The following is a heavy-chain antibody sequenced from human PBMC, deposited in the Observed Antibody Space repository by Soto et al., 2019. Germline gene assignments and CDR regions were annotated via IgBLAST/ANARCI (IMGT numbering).Heavy chain of an antibody. V-gene: IGHV3-74*01. CDR3: ARGISGSGLPGAHRSGP. D-gene: IGHD1-26*01. CDR1: GFTFSSYW. CDR2: INSDGSST. Sequence: GGSLRLSCAPSGFTFSSYWMHCVRQAPGKGLVWVSRINSDGSSTSYADSVKGRFTVSRDNAKNTLYLQMNSLRSEDTAVYYCARGISGSGLPGAHRSGPWRQGTRVTVAS. J-gene: IGHJ5*02.